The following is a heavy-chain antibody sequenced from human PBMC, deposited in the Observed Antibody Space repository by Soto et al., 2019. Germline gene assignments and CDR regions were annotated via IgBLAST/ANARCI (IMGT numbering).Heavy chain of an antibody. D-gene: IGHD2-8*01. CDR1: VYTFPSYG. Sequence: VQLVPSGAEVKKPGASVKVSCKASVYTFPSYGISWVRKAPGQGLERMGWISADNGNTNYAQKIKGIVTMTTDTSTSTDYIELRSLRSDDTPVYYCAIDSPSPTALTQRYGTNGVCVDDWGQGTLVTVSS. CDR3: AIDSPSPTALTQRYGTNGVCVDD. J-gene: IGHJ4*02. CDR2: ISADNGNT. V-gene: IGHV1-18*01.